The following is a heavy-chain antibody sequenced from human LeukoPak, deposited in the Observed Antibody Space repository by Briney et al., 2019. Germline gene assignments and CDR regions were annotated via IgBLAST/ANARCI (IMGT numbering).Heavy chain of an antibody. CDR3: ARSGWYEKGPSDY. V-gene: IGHV3-11*01. Sequence: GGSLRLSCAASGFTFSGYYMSWIRQAPGMGLEWISYISSGGDTIYYADSVKGRFTISRDNAKNSLSLQMNSLRAEDTAVYYCARSGWYEKGPSDYWGQGTLVTVSS. CDR2: ISSGGDTI. CDR1: GFTFSGYY. D-gene: IGHD6-19*01. J-gene: IGHJ4*02.